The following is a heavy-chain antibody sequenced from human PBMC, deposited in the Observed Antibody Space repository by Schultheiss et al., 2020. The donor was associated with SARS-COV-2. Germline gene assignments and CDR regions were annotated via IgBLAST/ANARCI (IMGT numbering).Heavy chain of an antibody. J-gene: IGHJ4*02. V-gene: IGHV4-59*01. CDR2: IYYSGST. Sequence: SETLSLTCTVSGGSISSYYWSWIRQPPGKGLEWIGSIYYSGSTYYNPSLKSRVTISVDTSKNQFSLKLSSVTAADTAVYYCARDMEPAAPGYWGQGTLVTVSS. D-gene: IGHD2-2*01. CDR1: GGSISSYY. CDR3: ARDMEPAAPGY.